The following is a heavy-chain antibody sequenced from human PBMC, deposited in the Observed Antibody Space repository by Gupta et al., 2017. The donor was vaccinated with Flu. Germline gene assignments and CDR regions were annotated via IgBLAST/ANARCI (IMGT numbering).Heavy chain of an antibody. CDR2: GVVRSGNT. CDR1: GLTFKTSA. Sequence: QMQLVQSGPEGKKPGSSVTVSCRASGLTFKTSAVHWVRQARGQRLEWIGWGVVRSGNTDYKQKLQGRVNKTRDVSSDTAYLDLRGLRVDDTAVYFCAASSDYNFWSGRMDVWGQGTTVTVSS. D-gene: IGHD3-3*01. CDR3: AASSDYNFWSGRMDV. V-gene: IGHV1-58*01. J-gene: IGHJ6*01.